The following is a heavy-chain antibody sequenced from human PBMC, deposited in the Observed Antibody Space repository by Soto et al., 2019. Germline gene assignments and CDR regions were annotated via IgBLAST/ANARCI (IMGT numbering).Heavy chain of an antibody. J-gene: IGHJ5*02. Sequence: EVHLVESGGGLVQPGGSLRLSCAASGFTFSSYWMHWVRQVPGKGLVWVSRVNSDGSSTAYADSVKGRFTISRDNAKNTLYLQMNSLRAEATAVYYCATSAGPNWFDPWGQGTLVTVSS. V-gene: IGHV3-74*01. CDR3: ATSAGPNWFDP. CDR2: VNSDGSST. CDR1: GFTFSSYW.